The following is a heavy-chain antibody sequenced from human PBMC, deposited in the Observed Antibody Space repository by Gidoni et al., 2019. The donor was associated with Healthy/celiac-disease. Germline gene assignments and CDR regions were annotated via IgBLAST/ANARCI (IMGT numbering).Heavy chain of an antibody. CDR2: ISGSGGST. CDR3: AKHPAYGSGRMSYWYFDL. CDR1: AFTFSSYA. D-gene: IGHD3-10*01. Sequence: EVQLLESGGGLVQPGGSLRLSCAASAFTFSSYAMSWVRQAPGKGLEWVSAISGSGGSTYYADSVKGRFTISRDNSKNTLYLQMNSLRAEDTAVYYCAKHPAYGSGRMSYWYFDLWGRGTLVTVSS. J-gene: IGHJ2*01. V-gene: IGHV3-23*01.